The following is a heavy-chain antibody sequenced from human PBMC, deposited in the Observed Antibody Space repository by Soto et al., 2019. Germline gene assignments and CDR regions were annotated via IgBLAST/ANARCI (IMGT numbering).Heavy chain of an antibody. CDR1: GYAFTNYA. Sequence: QVHLVQSGAEVKRPGASVKVSCKASGYAFTNYAIHWVRQAPGQGLEYMGWINCGDGNTKYSQKLQGRLTITSDTSESTTYMELSSLRSVDTAVYFSAREYDSWSLYAFDIWGQGTIVTVSS. V-gene: IGHV1-3*01. J-gene: IGHJ3*02. CDR2: INCGDGNT. CDR3: AREYDSWSLYAFDI. D-gene: IGHD3-3*01.